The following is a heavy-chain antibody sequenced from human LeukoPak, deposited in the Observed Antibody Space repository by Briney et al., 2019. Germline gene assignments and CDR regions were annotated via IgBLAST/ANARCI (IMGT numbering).Heavy chain of an antibody. Sequence: GGSLRLSCAASGFTFSSYGMHWVRQAPGKGLEWVAVISYDGSNKYYADSEKGRFTISRDNSKNTLYLQMNSLRAEDTAVYYCAKDSTGYNWNYGWWYYYYGMDVWGQGTTVTVSS. CDR3: AKDSTGYNWNYGWWYYYYGMDV. V-gene: IGHV3-30*18. CDR2: ISYDGSNK. D-gene: IGHD1-7*01. CDR1: GFTFSSYG. J-gene: IGHJ6*02.